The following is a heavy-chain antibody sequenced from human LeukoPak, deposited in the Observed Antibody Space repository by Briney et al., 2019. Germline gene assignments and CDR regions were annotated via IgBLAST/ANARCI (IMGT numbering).Heavy chain of an antibody. Sequence: GTSLRLSCAASGFTFSSYGMQWVRQAPGKGLEWVSVIYNGGSTYYADSVKGRFTISRDNSKNTLYLQMNSLRAEDTAVYYCARADWDTAMIDYWGQGTLVTVSS. J-gene: IGHJ4*02. V-gene: IGHV3-66*01. CDR3: ARADWDTAMIDY. CDR2: IYNGGST. CDR1: GFTFSSYG. D-gene: IGHD5-18*01.